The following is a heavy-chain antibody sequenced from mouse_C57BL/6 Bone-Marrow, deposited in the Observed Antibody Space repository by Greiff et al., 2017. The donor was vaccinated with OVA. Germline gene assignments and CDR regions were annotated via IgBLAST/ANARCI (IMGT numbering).Heavy chain of an antibody. CDR2: IYPGDGDT. Sequence: VKLQESGPELVKPGASVKISCKASGYAFSSSWMNWVKQRPGKGLEWIGRIYPGDGDTNYNGKFKGKATLTADKSSSTAYMQLSSLTSEDSAVYFCAREGLRPWYFDVWGTGTTVTVSS. CDR1: GYAFSSSW. D-gene: IGHD1-2*01. CDR3: AREGLRPWYFDV. V-gene: IGHV1-82*01. J-gene: IGHJ1*03.